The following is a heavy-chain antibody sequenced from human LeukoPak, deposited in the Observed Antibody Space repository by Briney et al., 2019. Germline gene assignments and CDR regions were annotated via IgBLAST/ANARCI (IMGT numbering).Heavy chain of an antibody. CDR2: INPNSGGT. V-gene: IGHV1-2*02. CDR3: ARDLSFGEFLGPSDY. Sequence: ASVKVSCKASGYTFTGYYMHWVRQAPGQGLEWMGWINPNSGGTNYAQKFQGRVTMTRDTSISTAYMELSRLRSDDTAVYYCARDLSFGEFLGPSDYCGQGTLVTVSS. J-gene: IGHJ4*02. CDR1: GYTFTGYY. D-gene: IGHD3-10*01.